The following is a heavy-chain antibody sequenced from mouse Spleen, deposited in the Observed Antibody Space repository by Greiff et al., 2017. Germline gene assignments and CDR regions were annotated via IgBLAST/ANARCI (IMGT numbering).Heavy chain of an antibody. Sequence: EVQLQQSGAELVRPGASVKLSCTASGFNIKDDYMHWVKQRPEQGLEWIGWIDPENGDTEYASKFQGKATITADTSSNTAYLQLSSLTSEDTAVYYCTHYGHPDYWGQGTTLTVSS. CDR3: THYGHPDY. CDR1: GFNIKDDY. J-gene: IGHJ2*01. D-gene: IGHD1-2*01. CDR2: IDPENGDT. V-gene: IGHV14-4*01.